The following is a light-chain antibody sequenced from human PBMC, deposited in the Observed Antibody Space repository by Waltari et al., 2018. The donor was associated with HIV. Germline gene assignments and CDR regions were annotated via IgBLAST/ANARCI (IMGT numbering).Light chain of an antibody. CDR3: SSYTSSSTLYVV. CDR2: DVS. J-gene: IGLJ2*01. CDR1: SSDVGGYNY. Sequence: QCALTQPASVSGSPGQSITISCTGTSSDVGGYNYVSWYQQHPGKAPKLMIYDVSYRPSVVSNRFSGSKSGNTASLTISGLQAEDEADYYCSSYTSSSTLYVVFGGGTKLTVL. V-gene: IGLV2-14*01.